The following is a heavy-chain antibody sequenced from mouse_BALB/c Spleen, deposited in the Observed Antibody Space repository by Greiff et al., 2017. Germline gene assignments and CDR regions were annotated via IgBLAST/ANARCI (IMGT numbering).Heavy chain of an antibody. V-gene: IGHV6-6*02. J-gene: IGHJ3*01. CDR1: GFTFSNYW. CDR3: TRRLEGWFAY. D-gene: IGHD3-2*02. Sequence: EVQLVESGGGLVQPGGSMKLSCVASGFTFSNYWMNWVRQSPEKGLEWVAEIRLKSNNYATHYAESVKGRFTISRDDSKSSVYLQMNNLRAEDTGIYYCTRRLEGWFAYWGQGTLVTVSA. CDR2: IRLKSNNYAT.